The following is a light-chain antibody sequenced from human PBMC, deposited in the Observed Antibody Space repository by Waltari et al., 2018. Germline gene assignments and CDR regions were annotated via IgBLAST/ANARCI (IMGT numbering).Light chain of an antibody. J-gene: IGLJ3*02. CDR2: QDN. V-gene: IGLV1-51*02. CDR1: SSNIGRSY. Sequence: QSVLTQPPSVSAAPGQRVTISCSGSSSNIGRSYLSWYQQVPGTAPKLLIYQDNNGPSGVFDRFAGSKSGTSASLASTGLQTGDEADYYCSAWDNSLSDWVFGGGTRLTVL. CDR3: SAWDNSLSDWV.